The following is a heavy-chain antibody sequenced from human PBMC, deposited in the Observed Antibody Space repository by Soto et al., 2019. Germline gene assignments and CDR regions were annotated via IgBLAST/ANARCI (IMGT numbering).Heavy chain of an antibody. CDR1: GGSISSGGYS. CDR3: ARAGGLGAVAVDY. CDR2: IYHSGST. D-gene: IGHD6-19*01. Sequence: QLQLQESGSGLVKPSQTLSLTCAVSGGSISSGGYSWSWIRQPPGKGLEWIGYIYHSGSTCYNPSLKSQVTISVDRSKNQFSLKLSSVTAADTSVYYCARAGGLGAVAVDYWGQGTLVTVSS. J-gene: IGHJ4*02. V-gene: IGHV4-30-2*01.